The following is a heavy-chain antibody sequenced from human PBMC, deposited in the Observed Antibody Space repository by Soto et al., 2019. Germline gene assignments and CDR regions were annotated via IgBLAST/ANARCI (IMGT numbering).Heavy chain of an antibody. J-gene: IGHJ4*02. CDR1: GYSFTSLY. V-gene: IGHV1-8*02. D-gene: IGHD1-26*01. Sequence: ASVKVSCKASGYSFTSLYINWVRQTAGQGLEWMGWMEPSSGKTGYAQKFHDRVTMTSDTSINTAYMELTTLTSDDTAFYYCARGVTAGVDYWGQGTLVTVSS. CDR3: ARGVTAGVDY. CDR2: MEPSSGKT.